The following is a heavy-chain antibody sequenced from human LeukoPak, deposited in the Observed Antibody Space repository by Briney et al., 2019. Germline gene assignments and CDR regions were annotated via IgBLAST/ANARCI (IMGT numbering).Heavy chain of an antibody. V-gene: IGHV3-21*01. J-gene: IGHJ4*02. CDR2: ISSSSSDK. CDR3: ASPVAVAGTFDFEY. D-gene: IGHD6-19*01. CDR1: GFTFSSYS. Sequence: GGSLRLSCAASGFTFSSYSMNLVRQAPGKGLEWVSSISSSSSDKYYGDSVKGRFTISRDNAKNSMYLQMNSLTAEDTAVYSCASPVAVAGTFDFEYWGTGTLVTV.